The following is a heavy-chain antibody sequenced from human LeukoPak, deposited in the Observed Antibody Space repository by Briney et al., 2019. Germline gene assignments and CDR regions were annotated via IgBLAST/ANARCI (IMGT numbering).Heavy chain of an antibody. D-gene: IGHD7-27*01. CDR2: IYHTGST. CDR3: ASRKLGNDY. CDR1: GGSVRDYY. J-gene: IGHJ4*02. Sequence: SETPSPTCTISGGSVRDYYWSLSRQSPGEGLEWIGYIYHTGSTSYSPSLKSRVTISADTSQNQFSLKLSSVTAADTAVYYCASRKLGNDYWGQGTLVTVSS. V-gene: IGHV4-59*02.